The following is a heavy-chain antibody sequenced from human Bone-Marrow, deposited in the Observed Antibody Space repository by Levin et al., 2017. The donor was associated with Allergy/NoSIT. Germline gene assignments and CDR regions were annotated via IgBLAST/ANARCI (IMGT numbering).Heavy chain of an antibody. CDR2: SDPGDGEI. J-gene: IGHJ4*02. Sequence: KVSCKVSGYSLTELSMHWVRQAPGKGLEGMGGSDPGDGEIVYAQKFQGRLTLTEDTSTDTAYMELSSLRSDDTAVYYCTTKIYADYSDYWGQGTLVTVSS. CDR3: TTKIYADYSDY. V-gene: IGHV1-24*01. D-gene: IGHD4-17*01. CDR1: GYSLTELS.